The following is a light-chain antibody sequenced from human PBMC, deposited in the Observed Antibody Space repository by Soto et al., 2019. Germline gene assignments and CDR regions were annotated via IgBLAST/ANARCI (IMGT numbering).Light chain of an antibody. CDR3: SSYTTSSTLVV. V-gene: IGLV2-14*01. J-gene: IGLJ2*01. Sequence: QSVLTQPASVSGSPGQSITISCTGTSSYIGGYNYVSWYQQHPGKAPKLMIYDVNNRPSGLSNRFSGSKSGNTASLTISGLQAGDEADYYCSSYTTSSTLVVFGGGTKLTVL. CDR2: DVN. CDR1: SSYIGGYNY.